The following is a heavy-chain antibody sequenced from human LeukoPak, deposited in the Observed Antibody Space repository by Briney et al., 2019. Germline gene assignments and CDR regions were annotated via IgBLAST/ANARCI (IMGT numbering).Heavy chain of an antibody. CDR3: AREHSSGYSLDY. CDR2: IRYDGSNK. CDR1: GFTFSSYG. J-gene: IGHJ4*02. D-gene: IGHD3-22*01. Sequence: PGGSLRLSCAASGFTFSSYGMHWVRQAPGKGLEWVAFIRYDGSNKYYADSVKGRFTISRDNSKNTLYLQMNSLRAEDTAVYYCAREHSSGYSLDYWGQGTLVTVSS. V-gene: IGHV3-30*02.